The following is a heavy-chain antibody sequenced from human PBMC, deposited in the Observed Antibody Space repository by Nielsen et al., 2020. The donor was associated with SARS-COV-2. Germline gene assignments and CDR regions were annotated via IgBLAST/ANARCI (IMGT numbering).Heavy chain of an antibody. CDR3: ATKKGGSSGWIDY. V-gene: IGHV3-74*01. CDR2: INSDESST. J-gene: IGHJ4*02. D-gene: IGHD6-19*01. CDR1: GFTFSTYW. Sequence: GESLKISCAASGFTFSTYWMHWARQAPGKGLVWVSRINSDESSTSYADSVKGRFTISRDNAKNTLYLQMNSLRAEDTAVYYCATKKGGSSGWIDYWGQGTLVTVSS.